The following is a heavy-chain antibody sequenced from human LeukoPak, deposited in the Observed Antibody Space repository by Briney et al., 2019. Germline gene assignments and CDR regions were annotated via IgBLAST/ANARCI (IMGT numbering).Heavy chain of an antibody. CDR3: ATDMSIAVAGRFDY. CDR1: GYTLTELS. D-gene: IGHD6-19*01. CDR2: FDPEDGET. V-gene: IGHV1-24*01. J-gene: IGHJ4*02. Sequence: ASAKVSCQVSGYTLTELSMHWVRQAPGKGLERMGGFDPEDGETIYAQKFQGRVTMTEDTSTDTAYMELSSLRSEDTAVYYCATDMSIAVAGRFDYWGQGTLVTVSS.